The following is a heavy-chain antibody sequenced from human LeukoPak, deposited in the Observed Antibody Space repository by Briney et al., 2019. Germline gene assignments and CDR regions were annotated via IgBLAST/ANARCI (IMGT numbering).Heavy chain of an antibody. D-gene: IGHD2/OR15-2a*01. J-gene: IGHJ4*02. CDR1: GGSFNNYY. Sequence: SETLSLTCAVYGGSFNNYYWGWIRQPPGRRLEWIGEINHSGSTNYNPSLKSRVIISVDTSKNQFSLKLSSVTAADTAVYYCARLSTLKYYFDYWGQGTLVTVSS. CDR3: ARLSTLKYYFDY. V-gene: IGHV4-34*01. CDR2: INHSGST.